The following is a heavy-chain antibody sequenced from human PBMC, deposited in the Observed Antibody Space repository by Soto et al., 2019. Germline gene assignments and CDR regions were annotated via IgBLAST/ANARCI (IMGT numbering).Heavy chain of an antibody. CDR1: GFTFINYA. V-gene: IGHV3-23*01. CDR2: ISGGGDAA. CDR3: ARKILGSTSRPNYWYFDL. J-gene: IGHJ2*01. Sequence: EVQLLESGGALVQPGGSLRLSCAGSGFTFINYAMNWVRQAPGKGLEWVSSISGGGDAAFFPDSVRGRFTISRDNSKNTVTLQMNSLGVDDTAVYYCARKILGSTSRPNYWYFDLCGRGTLVTVSS. D-gene: IGHD2-2*01.